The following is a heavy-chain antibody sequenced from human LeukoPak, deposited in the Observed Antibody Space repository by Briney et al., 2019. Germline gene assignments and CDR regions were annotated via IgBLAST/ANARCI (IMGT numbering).Heavy chain of an antibody. CDR3: ARDGGRHILQTYYFDY. V-gene: IGHV3-30*04. CDR1: GFTFSSYA. CDR2: ISYDGSNK. J-gene: IGHJ4*02. D-gene: IGHD3-16*01. Sequence: GGSLRLSCAASGFTFSSYAMHWVRPAPGKGLEWVAVISYDGSNKYYADSVKGRFTISRDNSKNTLYLQMNSLRAEDTAVYYCARDGGRHILQTYYFDYWGQGTLVTVSS.